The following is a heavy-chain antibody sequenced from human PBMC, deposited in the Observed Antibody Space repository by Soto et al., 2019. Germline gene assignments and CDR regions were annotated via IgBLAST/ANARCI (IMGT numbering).Heavy chain of an antibody. CDR1: GGTFSSYA. V-gene: IGHV1-69*13. CDR2: IIPIFGTA. Sequence: SVKVSCKASGGTFSSYAISWVRQAPGQGLEWMGGIIPIFGTANYAQKFQGRVTITADESTSTAYMELSSLRSEDTAVYYCARKRTFTFGGVIVPGGFDPWGQGTLVTVSS. D-gene: IGHD3-16*02. J-gene: IGHJ5*02. CDR3: ARKRTFTFGGVIVPGGFDP.